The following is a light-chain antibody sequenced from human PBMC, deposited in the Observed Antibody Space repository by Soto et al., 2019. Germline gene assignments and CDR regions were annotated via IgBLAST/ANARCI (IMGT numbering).Light chain of an antibody. V-gene: IGKV1-39*01. CDR3: QQSFSTLWT. CDR1: QNINNY. Sequence: DIQVAQSPSSLSASVGDRVTITCRASQNINNYLNWYQQKPGKAPKLLIYAASSLQSGVPSRFSGSGSGTDFTLTISSLQPEDFATYYCQQSFSTLWTFGPGTKVDIX. CDR2: AAS. J-gene: IGKJ1*01.